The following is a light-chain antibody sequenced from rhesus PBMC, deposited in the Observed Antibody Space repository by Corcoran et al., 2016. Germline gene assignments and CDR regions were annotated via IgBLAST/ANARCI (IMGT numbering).Light chain of an antibody. CDR1: QGISSW. J-gene: IGKJ4*01. V-gene: IGKV1-22*01. CDR2: AAS. Sequence: DIQMTQSPSSLSASVGDRVTITCQASQGISSWLAWYQQKPGKAFKLLIYAASSLESGVPSRFSGSGSGTDFTLTISSLQPEDFATYYCLQYSSSPLTFGGGTKVEIK. CDR3: LQYSSSPLT.